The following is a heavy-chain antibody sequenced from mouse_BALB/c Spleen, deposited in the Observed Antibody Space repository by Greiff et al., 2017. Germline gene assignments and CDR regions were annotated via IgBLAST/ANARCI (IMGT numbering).Heavy chain of an antibody. J-gene: IGHJ4*01. CDR2: ISPGGSYT. CDR3: TREGGTTVVARYAMDY. CDR1: GFTFSSYT. V-gene: IGHV5-6-4*01. Sequence: EVKLVESGGGLVKPGGSLKLSCAASGFTFSSYTMSWVRQTPEKRLEWVATISPGGSYTYYPDSVKGRFTISRDNAKNTLYLQMSSLKSEDTAMYYCTREGGTTVVARYAMDYWGQGTSVTVSS. D-gene: IGHD1-1*01.